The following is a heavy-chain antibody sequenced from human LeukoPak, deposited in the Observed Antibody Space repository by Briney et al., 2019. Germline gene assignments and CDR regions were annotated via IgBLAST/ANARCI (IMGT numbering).Heavy chain of an antibody. CDR2: INHSGST. J-gene: IGHJ4*02. CDR1: GGSFSGYY. CDR3: ARGWRHDY. Sequence: SETLSLTCAVYGGSFSGYYWSWIRQPPGKGLEWIGEINHSGSTNYNLSLKSRVTISIDTSKNQFSLKLSSVTAADTAVYYCARGWRHDYWGQGTLVTVSS. V-gene: IGHV4-34*01. D-gene: IGHD5-12*01.